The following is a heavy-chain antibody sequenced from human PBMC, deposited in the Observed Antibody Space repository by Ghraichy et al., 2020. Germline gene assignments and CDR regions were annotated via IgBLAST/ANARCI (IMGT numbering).Heavy chain of an antibody. CDR1: GGSISSSSYY. CDR3: ASEGFGGYYFDY. D-gene: IGHD3-10*01. CDR2: IYYSGST. J-gene: IGHJ4*02. Sequence: SETLSLTCTVSGGSISSSSYYWGWIRQPPGKGLEWIGSIYYSGSTYYNPSLKSRVTISVDTSKNQFSLKLSSVTAADTAVYYCASEGFGGYYFDYWGQGTLVTVSS. V-gene: IGHV4-39*01.